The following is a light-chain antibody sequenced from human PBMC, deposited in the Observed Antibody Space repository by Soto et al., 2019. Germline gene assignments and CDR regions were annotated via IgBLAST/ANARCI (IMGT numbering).Light chain of an antibody. CDR1: SSNIGNNY. Sequence: QSVLTQPPSVSAAPGQRVTISCSGSSSNIGNNYVSWYQQFPGTAPKLLIYDNNKRPSGIPDRFSGSKSGTSAALGITGLQTGDEAVCYCGTWDDSLSAWVFGGGTKVTVL. V-gene: IGLV1-51*01. CDR2: DNN. CDR3: GTWDDSLSAWV. J-gene: IGLJ3*02.